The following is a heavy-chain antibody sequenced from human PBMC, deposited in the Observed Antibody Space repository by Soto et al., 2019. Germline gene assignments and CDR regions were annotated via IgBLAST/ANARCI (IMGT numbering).Heavy chain of an antibody. D-gene: IGHD4-17*01. CDR1: GFTFDDYA. Sequence: EVQLVQSGGGLVQPGRSLRLSCAASGFTFDDYAMHWVRPAPGKGLEWVSSISWNSGSIAYADSVKGRFTISRDNAKNSLYLQMSSLRAADTALYDCAKDAYGDYTGGNWFDPWGQGTLVTVSS. CDR3: AKDAYGDYTGGNWFDP. CDR2: ISWNSGSI. J-gene: IGHJ5*02. V-gene: IGHV3-9*01.